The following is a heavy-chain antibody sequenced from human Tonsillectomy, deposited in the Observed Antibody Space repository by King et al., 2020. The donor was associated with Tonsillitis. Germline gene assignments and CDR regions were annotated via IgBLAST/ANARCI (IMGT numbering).Heavy chain of an antibody. CDR1: GFTFDNYG. CDR2: ISYDGNNK. J-gene: IGHJ6*02. CDR3: AKDKWGFGELLARTYYHAVDV. V-gene: IGHV3-30*18. D-gene: IGHD3-10*01. Sequence: VQLVESGGGVAQPGRSLRLSCTVSGFTFDNYGMHWVRQAPGKGLEWVSVISYDGNNKYYGDSVKGRFTISRDNSKNKLYLQMHSLKVDDTAVYYCAKDKWGFGELLARTYYHAVDVWGQGTSVTVSS.